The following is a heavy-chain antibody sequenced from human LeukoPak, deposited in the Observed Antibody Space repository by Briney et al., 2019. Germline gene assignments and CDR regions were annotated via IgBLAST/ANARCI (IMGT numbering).Heavy chain of an antibody. D-gene: IGHD5-12*01. CDR1: GYTFTSYG. J-gene: IGHJ4*02. Sequence: ASVKVSCKASGYTFTSYGISWVRQAPGQGLEWMRWISAYNGNTNYAQKLQGRVTMTTDTSTSTAYMELRSLRSDDTAVYYCAGGYSGYDSGGGLGYWGQGTLVTVSS. V-gene: IGHV1-18*01. CDR2: ISAYNGNT. CDR3: AGGYSGYDSGGGLGY.